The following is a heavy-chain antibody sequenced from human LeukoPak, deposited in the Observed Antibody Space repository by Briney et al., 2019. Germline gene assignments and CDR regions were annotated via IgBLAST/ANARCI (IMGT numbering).Heavy chain of an antibody. J-gene: IGHJ6*02. D-gene: IGHD3-3*01. Sequence: GGSLRLSCAASGFTYSGSAMHWVRQASGKGLEWVGRIRSKANSYATAYAAWVKGRVTISRDDSKNTAYLQMNSLKTEDTAVYYCTRHTVLITIFGVVIPYGMDVWGQGTTVTVSS. CDR2: IRSKANSYAT. CDR1: GFTYSGSA. CDR3: TRHTVLITIFGVVIPYGMDV. V-gene: IGHV3-73*01.